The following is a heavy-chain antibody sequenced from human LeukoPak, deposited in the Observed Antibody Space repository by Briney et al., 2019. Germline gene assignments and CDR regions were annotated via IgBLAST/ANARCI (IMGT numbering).Heavy chain of an antibody. D-gene: IGHD3-22*01. CDR1: GGSISSYY. J-gene: IGHJ4*02. V-gene: IGHV4-59*01. Sequence: SETLSLTCTVSGGSISSYYWSWIRQPPGKGLEWIGYIYYSGSTNYNPSLKSRVTISVDTSKNQFSLKLSSVTAADTAVYYCARANYYGSSGSFDYWGQGTLVTVSS. CDR2: IYYSGST. CDR3: ARANYYGSSGSFDY.